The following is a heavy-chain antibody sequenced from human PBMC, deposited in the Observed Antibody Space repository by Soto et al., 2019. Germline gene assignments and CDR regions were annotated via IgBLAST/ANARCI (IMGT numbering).Heavy chain of an antibody. V-gene: IGHV1-18*04. CDR1: GYTFTSYG. D-gene: IGHD3-22*01. Sequence: GASVKVSCKASGYTFTSYGISWVRQAPGQGLEWMGWISAYNGNTNYAQKLQGRVTMTTDTSTSTAYMELRSLRSDDTAVYYCARGGSAYYDSSGYYHFDYWGQGTLVTVSS. J-gene: IGHJ4*02. CDR3: ARGGSAYYDSSGYYHFDY. CDR2: ISAYNGNT.